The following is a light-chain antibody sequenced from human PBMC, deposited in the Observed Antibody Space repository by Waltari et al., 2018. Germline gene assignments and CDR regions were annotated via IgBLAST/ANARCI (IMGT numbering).Light chain of an antibody. CDR3: QQYQTYSST. Sequence: TQLTQSPSSLSASVGDRVTLPCRASQDIRNDLGWYQQQPGKAPKVLIYSASILHTGVPSRFSGSGSGTDFTLTISNLQPEDFATYYCQQYQTYSSTFGQGTKLEIK. CDR1: QDIRND. J-gene: IGKJ2*02. V-gene: IGKV1-6*01. CDR2: SAS.